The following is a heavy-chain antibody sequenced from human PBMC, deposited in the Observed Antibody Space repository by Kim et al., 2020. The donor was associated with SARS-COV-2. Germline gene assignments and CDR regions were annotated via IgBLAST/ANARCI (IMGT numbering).Heavy chain of an antibody. D-gene: IGHD3-3*01. Sequence: KGRFTISRDKSKNTLYLQRNSLRAEDTAVYYCARGPFTIFGVAIDYYMDVWGKGTTVTVSS. CDR3: ARGPFTIFGVAIDYYMDV. V-gene: IGHV3-30*01. J-gene: IGHJ6*03.